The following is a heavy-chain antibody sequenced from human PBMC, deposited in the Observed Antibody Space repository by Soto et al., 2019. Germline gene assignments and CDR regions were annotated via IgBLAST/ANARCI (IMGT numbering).Heavy chain of an antibody. CDR3: ARYCSGNSPWGAMDV. V-gene: IGHV4-30-2*01. J-gene: IGHJ6*02. CDR1: GGSIISGGHA. D-gene: IGHD2-2*01. Sequence: QLQLQESGSGLVKPSQTLSLTCTVSGGSIISGGHAWSWIRQPPGKGLEWIGYIYHGGSSYHNPSLKSRVTMSVNKSKNQFSLELSSVTAADSAVYYCARYCSGNSPWGAMDVWGQGTTVTVSS. CDR2: IYHGGSS.